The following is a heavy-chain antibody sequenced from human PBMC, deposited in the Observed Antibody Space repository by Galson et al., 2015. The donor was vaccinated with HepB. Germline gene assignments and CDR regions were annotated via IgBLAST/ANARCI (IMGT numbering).Heavy chain of an antibody. D-gene: IGHD2-15*01. Sequence: SLRLSCAASGFTFRTYVVHWVRQAPGKGLEWVAFIRSDGSKKYYADSMKGRFTISRDNSKNTLYLQVNSVRPEDTAVYYCAKGPTVGCSGGNCYFDSWGQGALVTVSS. J-gene: IGHJ4*02. V-gene: IGHV3-30*02. CDR1: GFTFRTYV. CDR2: IRSDGSKK. CDR3: AKGPTVGCSGGNCYFDS.